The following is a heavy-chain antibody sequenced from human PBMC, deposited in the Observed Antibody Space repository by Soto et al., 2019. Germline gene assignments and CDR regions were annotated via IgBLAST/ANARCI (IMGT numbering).Heavy chain of an antibody. Sequence: ASVKVSCKASGYTFTSYAMHWVRQAPGQRLEWMGWINAGNGNTKYSQKFQGRVTITRDTSASTAYMELSSLRSEDTAVYYCARDYYGSGSYYHPIGYWGQGTLVTVSS. CDR1: GYTFTSYA. V-gene: IGHV1-3*01. J-gene: IGHJ4*02. CDR3: ARDYYGSGSYYHPIGY. CDR2: INAGNGNT. D-gene: IGHD3-10*01.